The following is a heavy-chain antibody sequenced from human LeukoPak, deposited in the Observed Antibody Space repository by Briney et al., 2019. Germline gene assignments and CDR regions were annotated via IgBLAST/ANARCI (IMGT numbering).Heavy chain of an antibody. CDR3: AKAWGLSGTAMVLFDY. CDR1: GFTFSDYY. D-gene: IGHD5-18*01. J-gene: IGHJ4*02. CDR2: ISSSGSTI. Sequence: PGGSLRLSCAASGFTFSDYYMSWIRQAPGKGLEWVSYISSSGSTIYYADSVKGRFTISRDNAKNSLYLQMNSLRAEDTAVYYCAKAWGLSGTAMVLFDYWGQGTLVTVSS. V-gene: IGHV3-11*01.